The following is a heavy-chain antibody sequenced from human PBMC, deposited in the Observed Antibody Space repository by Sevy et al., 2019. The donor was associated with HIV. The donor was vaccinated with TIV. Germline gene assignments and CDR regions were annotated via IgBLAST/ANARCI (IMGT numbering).Heavy chain of an antibody. J-gene: IGHJ4*02. CDR1: GFRLNNYW. D-gene: IGHD6-13*01. CDR2: RNQDGSVK. V-gene: IGHV3-7*01. CDR3: VKAIAKDGSF. Sequence: GGSLRLSCVASGFRLNNYWMNWVRLAPEKGLEWVAIRNQDGSVKDYVDSVRGRFTISRDNARNLVFLQMSSLRVDDSAPYYCVKAIAKDGSFWGQGTLVTVSS.